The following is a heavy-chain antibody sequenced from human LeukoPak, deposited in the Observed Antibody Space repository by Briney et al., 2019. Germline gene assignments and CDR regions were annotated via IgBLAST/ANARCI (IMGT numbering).Heavy chain of an antibody. J-gene: IGHJ4*02. V-gene: IGHV3-11*06. CDR3: ARDVLPGYRGYDFVY. Sequence: PGGSLRLSCVASGFTFSDYYMSWIRHAPGKGLECVSYISSSSSLTNFADSVKGRFTISRDNAKNSLYLQMNSLRADDTAVYYCARDVLPGYRGYDFVYWGQGTPVTVSS. CDR1: GFTFSDYY. CDR2: ISSSSSLT. D-gene: IGHD5-12*01.